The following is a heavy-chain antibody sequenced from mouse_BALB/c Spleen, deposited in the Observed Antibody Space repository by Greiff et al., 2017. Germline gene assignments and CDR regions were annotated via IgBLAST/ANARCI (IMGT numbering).Heavy chain of an antibody. V-gene: IGHV5-6*01. CDR2: ISSGGSYT. CDR3: ARSYYYGSSSFDY. D-gene: IGHD1-1*01. J-gene: IGHJ2*01. CDR1: GFTFSSYG. Sequence: EVHLVESGGDLVKPGGSLKLSCAASGFTFSSYGMSWVRQTPDKRLEWVATISSGGSYTYYPDSVKGRFTISRDNAKNTLYLQMSSLKSEDTAMYYCARSYYYGSSSFDYWGQGTTLTVSS.